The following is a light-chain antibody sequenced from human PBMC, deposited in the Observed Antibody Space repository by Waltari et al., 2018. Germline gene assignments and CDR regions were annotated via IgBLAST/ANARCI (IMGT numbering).Light chain of an antibody. CDR1: EDISIW. V-gene: IGKV1-12*01. Sequence: DIQMTQSPSSVSASVGYRVTMTCRASEDISIWLAWFQQKPGMAPKFLIYAASILESGVPSRFSGNGSGTDFALSISGLQPEDFATYFCQHTYTFPITFGQGTRLDIK. CDR2: AAS. J-gene: IGKJ5*01. CDR3: QHTYTFPIT.